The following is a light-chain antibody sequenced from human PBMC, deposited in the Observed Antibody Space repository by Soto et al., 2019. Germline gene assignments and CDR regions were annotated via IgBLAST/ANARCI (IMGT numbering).Light chain of an antibody. Sequence: DIVMTQSPLSLPVTPGEPASISCRSSQSLLHSNGYNLLDWYLQKPGQSPQLLIYLGSSRSSGVPDRFSGSGSGTDFTLKIDRVEAEDVGTYYCMQGLQTPPTLGQGTRLEIK. CDR2: LGS. V-gene: IGKV2-28*01. J-gene: IGKJ5*01. CDR1: QSLLHSNGYNL. CDR3: MQGLQTPPT.